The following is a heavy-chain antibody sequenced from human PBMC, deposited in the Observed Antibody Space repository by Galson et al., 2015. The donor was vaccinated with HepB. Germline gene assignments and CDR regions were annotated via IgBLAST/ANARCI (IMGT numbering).Heavy chain of an antibody. CDR3: AIAGRSGYCSGGSCSSMDV. J-gene: IGHJ6*02. Sequence: SCKASGYTFTSYYMHWVRQAPGQGLEWMGIINPSGGSTSYAQKFQGRVTMTRDTSTSTVYMELSSLRSEDTAVYYCAIAGRSGYCSGGSCSSMDVWGQGTTVTVSS. CDR1: GYTFTSYY. V-gene: IGHV1-46*03. CDR2: INPSGGST. D-gene: IGHD2-15*01.